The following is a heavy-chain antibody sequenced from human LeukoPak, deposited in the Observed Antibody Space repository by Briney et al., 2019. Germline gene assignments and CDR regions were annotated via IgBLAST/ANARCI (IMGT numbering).Heavy chain of an antibody. CDR3: ARGAYYYDSSGWDI. Sequence: SETLSLTCTVSGGSLSNYYWSWIRQPAGKGLEWIGRVYPSGETNYNPSLKSRLSMSVDTSKNRFSLRLSSVTAADSAVYYCARGAYYYDSSGWDIWGQGTMVTVSS. CDR1: GGSLSNYY. CDR2: VYPSGET. V-gene: IGHV4-4*07. D-gene: IGHD3-22*01. J-gene: IGHJ3*02.